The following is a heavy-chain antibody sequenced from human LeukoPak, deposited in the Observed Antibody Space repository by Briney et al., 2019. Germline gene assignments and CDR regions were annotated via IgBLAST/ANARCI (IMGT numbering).Heavy chain of an antibody. CDR2: INPNSGGT. J-gene: IGHJ4*02. D-gene: IGHD1/OR15-1a*01. Sequence: ASVKVSCKASGYTFTVHYIHWVRQAPGQGLEWMGWINPNSGGTNYAQKFQGRVTITRDTSISTAYMELISLRSDDTAVYYCARVRTTLDYWGQGTLVTVSS. CDR1: GYTFTVHY. V-gene: IGHV1-2*02. CDR3: ARVRTTLDY.